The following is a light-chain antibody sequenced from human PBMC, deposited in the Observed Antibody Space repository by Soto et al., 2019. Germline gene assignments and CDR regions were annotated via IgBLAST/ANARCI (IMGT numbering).Light chain of an antibody. J-gene: IGLJ1*01. CDR2: SNN. Sequence: ALTQPRSASGTTGQRVTISCSKSSSNIGSNTVNWYQQLPGTAPKLLIYSNNQRPSGVPDRFSGSKSGTSASLAISGLQSEDEADYYCAAWDDSLNGYVFGTGTKVTVL. V-gene: IGLV1-44*01. CDR1: SSNIGSNT. CDR3: AAWDDSLNGYV.